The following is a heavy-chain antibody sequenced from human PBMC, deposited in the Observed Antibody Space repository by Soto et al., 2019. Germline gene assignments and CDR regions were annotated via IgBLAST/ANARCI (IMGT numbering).Heavy chain of an antibody. Sequence: ASVKVSCKASGYTFTSYAMHWVRQAPGQRLEWMGWINAGNGNTKYSQKFQGRVTITRDTSASTAYMELSSLRSEDTAVYYCARDHRFVEWQLRYYYYGMDVWGQGTTVTVSS. CDR3: ARDHRFVEWQLRYYYYGMDV. CDR2: INAGNGNT. CDR1: GYTFTSYA. J-gene: IGHJ6*02. D-gene: IGHD3-3*01. V-gene: IGHV1-3*01.